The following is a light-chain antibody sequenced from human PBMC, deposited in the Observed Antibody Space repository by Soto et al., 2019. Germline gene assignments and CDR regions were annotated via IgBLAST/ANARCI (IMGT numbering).Light chain of an antibody. Sequence: QSVLTQAASVSGAPGQSITVFRTGTSSDIGGYNYVSWYQQYPGKAPKLIISEVNHRPSGVSDRFSGSKSGNTASLTISGLQAEDEADYYCSSKTSSITLEYVFGTGTKV. CDR3: SSKTSSITLEYV. CDR2: EVN. V-gene: IGLV2-14*01. CDR1: SSDIGGYNY. J-gene: IGLJ1*01.